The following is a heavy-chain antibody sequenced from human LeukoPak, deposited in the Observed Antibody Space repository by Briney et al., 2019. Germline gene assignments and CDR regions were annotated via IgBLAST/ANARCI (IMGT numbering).Heavy chain of an antibody. J-gene: IGHJ3*02. V-gene: IGHV3-73*01. CDR3: TRLDGGFDI. CDR2: IKGRANNYAT. D-gene: IGHD2-15*01. Sequence: GGSLRLSCAASEFPFNGYWMSWVRQASGRGLEWVGRIKGRANNYATAYAASVKDKFTISRDDSKNMAYLQMYSLKTEDTAVYYCTRLDGGFDIWGQGTMVTVSS. CDR1: EFPFNGYW.